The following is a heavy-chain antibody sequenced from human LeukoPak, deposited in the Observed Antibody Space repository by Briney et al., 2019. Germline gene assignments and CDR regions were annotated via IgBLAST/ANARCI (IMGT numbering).Heavy chain of an antibody. CDR3: ARGGFDDDGDYPDAFDI. J-gene: IGHJ3*02. CDR1: GFTFSSYR. CDR2: ISSRSNYI. Sequence: GGSLRLPCAASGFTFSSYRMIWVRQAPGKGLEWVSSISSRSNYIYYADSVKGRFTISRDNAKNSLYLQMNSLRAEDTAVYYCARGGFDDDGDYPDAFDIWGQGTMVTVSS. D-gene: IGHD4-17*01. V-gene: IGHV3-21*06.